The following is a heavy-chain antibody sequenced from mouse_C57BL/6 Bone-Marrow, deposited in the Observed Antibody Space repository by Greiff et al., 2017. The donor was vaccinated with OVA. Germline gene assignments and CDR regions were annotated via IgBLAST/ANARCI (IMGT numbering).Heavy chain of an antibody. D-gene: IGHD1-1*01. J-gene: IGHJ1*03. CDR3: ARDATVVEGYFDV. CDR1: GFTFSDFY. CDR2: SRNKANDYTT. Sequence: EVKLMESGGGLVQSGRSLRLSCATSGFTFSDFYMEWVRQAPGKGLEWIAASRNKANDYTTEYSASVKGRFIVSRDTSQSILYLQMNALRAEDTAIYYCARDATVVEGYFDVWGTGTTVTVSS. V-gene: IGHV7-1*01.